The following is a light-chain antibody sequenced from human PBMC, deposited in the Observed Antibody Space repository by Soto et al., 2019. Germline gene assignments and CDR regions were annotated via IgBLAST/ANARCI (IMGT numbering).Light chain of an antibody. CDR1: SSDAGIYKY. Sequence: QSVLTQPASVSGSPGQSITLSCTGTSSDAGIYKYVSWYQQHPGKAPNLMIYEVTNRPSGVSNRFSGSKSGNTASLTISGLQAEDDAYYCCSSFTSSSTVVFGGGTKLTVL. V-gene: IGLV2-14*01. CDR2: EVT. CDR3: SSFTSSSTVV. J-gene: IGLJ2*01.